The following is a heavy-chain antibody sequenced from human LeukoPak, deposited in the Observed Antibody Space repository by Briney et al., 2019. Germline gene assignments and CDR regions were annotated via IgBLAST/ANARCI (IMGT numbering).Heavy chain of an antibody. CDR2: IYSGGST. V-gene: IGHV3-66*02. Sequence: PGGSLRLSCAASGFTVSSNYMSWVRQAPGKGLGWVSVIYSGGSTYYADSVKGRFTISRDNSKNTLYLQMNSLRAEDTAVYYCARDQSFQQLAQDYWGQGTLVTVSS. CDR1: GFTVSSNY. D-gene: IGHD6-6*01. CDR3: ARDQSFQQLAQDY. J-gene: IGHJ4*02.